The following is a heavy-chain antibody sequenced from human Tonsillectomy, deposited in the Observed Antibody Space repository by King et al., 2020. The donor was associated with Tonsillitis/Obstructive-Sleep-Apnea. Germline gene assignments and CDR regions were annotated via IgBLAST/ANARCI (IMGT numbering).Heavy chain of an antibody. V-gene: IGHV4-59*02. CDR2: VSNSGSA. J-gene: IGHJ4*02. CDR1: RGSVSTYY. D-gene: IGHD2-2*01. CDR3: AKSRVPAXHYFXY. Sequence: VQLQESGPGLVKPSETLSLTCTVSRGSVSTYYWSWIRQPPGKGLEWIGYVSNSGSANYNPSLKSRVTLSIDTSKNQFSLRLRSVTAADTALYYCAKSRVPAXHYFXYWGQXTLVTVS.